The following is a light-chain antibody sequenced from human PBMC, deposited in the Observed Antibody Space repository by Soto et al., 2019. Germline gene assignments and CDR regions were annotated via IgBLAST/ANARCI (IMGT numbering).Light chain of an antibody. CDR1: QSISSW. Sequence: DIQMTQSPSTLSASVGDRVTITCRASQSISSWLAWYQQRPGKAPKLLIYAASNLQSGVPSRFSGSGSGTDFTLTISCLQSEDFATYYCQQYYSYPWLTFGGGTKVDI. V-gene: IGKV1-5*01. CDR3: QQYYSYPWLT. J-gene: IGKJ4*01. CDR2: AAS.